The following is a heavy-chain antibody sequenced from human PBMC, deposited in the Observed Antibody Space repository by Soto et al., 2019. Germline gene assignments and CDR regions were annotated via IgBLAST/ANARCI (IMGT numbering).Heavy chain of an antibody. J-gene: IGHJ6*03. CDR3: ARSGYYYYYYMDV. CDR2: IWYDGSNK. D-gene: IGHD7-27*01. CDR1: GFTFSSYG. Sequence: PGGSLRLSCAASGFTFSSYGMHWVRQAPGKGLEWVAVIWYDGSNKYYADSVKGRFTISRDNSKNTLYLQMNSLRAEDTAVYYCARSGYYYYYYMDVWGKGTTVTVSS. V-gene: IGHV3-33*01.